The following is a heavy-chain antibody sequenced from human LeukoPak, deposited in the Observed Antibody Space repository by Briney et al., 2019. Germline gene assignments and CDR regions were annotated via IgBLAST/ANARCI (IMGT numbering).Heavy chain of an antibody. Sequence: PGGSLRLSCAASGFTFSSYAMSWVRQAPGKGLEWVSAISGSGGSTYYADSVKGRFTISRDNSKSTLYLQMNSLRAEDTAVYYCAKASSNYFYYFEYWGQGTLVTVSS. V-gene: IGHV3-23*01. D-gene: IGHD2/OR15-2a*01. CDR1: GFTFSSYA. CDR2: ISGSGGST. J-gene: IGHJ4*02. CDR3: AKASSNYFYYFEY.